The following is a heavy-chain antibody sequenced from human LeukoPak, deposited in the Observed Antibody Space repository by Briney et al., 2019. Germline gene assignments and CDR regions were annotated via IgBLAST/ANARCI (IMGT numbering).Heavy chain of an antibody. J-gene: IGHJ4*02. Sequence: GGSLRLSCAASGFTFSSYSMNWVRQAPGKGLEWVSYISSSSSTIYYADSVKGRFTISRDNAKNSLYLQMNSLRAEDTAVYYCASNNYDILTSYHIRPFDYWGQGTLVTVSS. V-gene: IGHV3-48*04. D-gene: IGHD3-9*01. CDR1: GFTFSSYS. CDR3: ASNNYDILTSYHIRPFDY. CDR2: ISSSSSTI.